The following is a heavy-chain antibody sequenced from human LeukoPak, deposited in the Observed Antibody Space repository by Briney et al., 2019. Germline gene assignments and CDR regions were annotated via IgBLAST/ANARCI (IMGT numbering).Heavy chain of an antibody. Sequence: GGSLRLSCAASGFTVSSDYMSWVRQAPGKGLEWVAVIWYDGSNKYYADSVKGRFTISRDNSKNTLYLQMNSLRAEDTAVYYCARDLGYFDYWGQGTLVTVSS. J-gene: IGHJ4*02. D-gene: IGHD3-16*01. CDR1: GFTVSSDY. V-gene: IGHV3-33*08. CDR2: IWYDGSNK. CDR3: ARDLGYFDY.